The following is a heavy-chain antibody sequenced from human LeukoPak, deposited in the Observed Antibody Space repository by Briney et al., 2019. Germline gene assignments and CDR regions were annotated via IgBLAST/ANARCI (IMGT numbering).Heavy chain of an antibody. Sequence: QPGRSLRLSCAASGFTFSSYAMHWVRQAPGKGLEWVAVISYDGSNKYYADSVKGRFTISRDNSKNTLYLQMNSLRAEDTAVYYCARSKSGCSSTSCYLYYYMDVWGKGTTVTVSS. CDR1: GFTFSSYA. D-gene: IGHD2-2*01. V-gene: IGHV3-30-3*01. CDR3: ARSKSGCSSTSCYLYYYMDV. J-gene: IGHJ6*03. CDR2: ISYDGSNK.